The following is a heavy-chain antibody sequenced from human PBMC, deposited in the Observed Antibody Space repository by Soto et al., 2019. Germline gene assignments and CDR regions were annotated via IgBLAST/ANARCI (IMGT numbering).Heavy chain of an antibody. Sequence: QIPLEQSGSEVKKPGASVKVSCKASGYTFIHYGVNWVRQAPGQGLAWMGSITMYNGNANYAKQFQYRLTWTTDTSTNTAYMELRNLRSDDTAFYYCVRDQHDILTCQTDSTDYWGRGSLVTFSS. CDR3: VRDQHDILTCQTDSTDY. D-gene: IGHD1-1*01. CDR1: GYTFIHYG. J-gene: IGHJ4*02. V-gene: IGHV1-18*01. CDR2: ITMYNGNA.